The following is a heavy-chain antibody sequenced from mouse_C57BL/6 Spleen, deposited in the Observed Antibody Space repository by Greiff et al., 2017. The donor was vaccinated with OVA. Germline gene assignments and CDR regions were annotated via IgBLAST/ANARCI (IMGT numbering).Heavy chain of an antibody. Sequence: QVQLQQSGAELARPGASVKLSCKASGYTFTSYGISWVKQRTGQGLEWIGEIYPRSGNTYYNEKFKGKATLTADKSSSTAYMELRSLTSEDSAVYFCARPYYGSSYRYFDVWGTGTTVTVSS. CDR3: ARPYYGSSYRYFDV. V-gene: IGHV1-81*01. D-gene: IGHD1-1*01. CDR2: IYPRSGNT. J-gene: IGHJ1*03. CDR1: GYTFTSYG.